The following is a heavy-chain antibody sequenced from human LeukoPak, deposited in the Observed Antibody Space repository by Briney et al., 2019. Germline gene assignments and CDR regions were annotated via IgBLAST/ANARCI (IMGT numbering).Heavy chain of an antibody. V-gene: IGHV1-69*04. Sequence: GASVKVSCKASGYTFTGYYMHWVRQAPGQGLEWMGRIIPILGIANYAQKFQGRVTITADKSTSTAYMELSSLRSEDTAVYYCAREGSSSLNDAFDIWGQGTMVTVSS. CDR1: GYTFTGYY. CDR3: AREGSSSLNDAFDI. D-gene: IGHD6-13*01. J-gene: IGHJ3*02. CDR2: IIPILGIA.